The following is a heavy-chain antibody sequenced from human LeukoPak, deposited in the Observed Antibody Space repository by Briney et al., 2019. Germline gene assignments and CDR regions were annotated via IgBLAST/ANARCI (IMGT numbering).Heavy chain of an antibody. CDR3: AKVGVLAGSKYFDY. J-gene: IGHJ4*02. V-gene: IGHV3-21*01. Sequence: GGSLRLSCAASGFTFSSYSMNWVRQAPGKGLEWVSSISSSSSYIYYADSVRGRFAISRDNAKNSLYLQMNSLRAEDTAVYYCAKVGVLAGSKYFDYWGQGTLVTVSS. CDR1: GFTFSSYS. CDR2: ISSSSSYI. D-gene: IGHD3-10*01.